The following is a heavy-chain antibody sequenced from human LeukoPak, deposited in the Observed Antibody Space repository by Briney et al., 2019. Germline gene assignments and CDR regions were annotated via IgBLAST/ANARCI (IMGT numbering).Heavy chain of an antibody. Sequence: PSETLSLTCAVYGGSFSGYYWSWIRQPPGKGLEWIGEINHSGSTNYSPSLKSRVTISVDTSKNQFSLKLSSVTAADTAVYYCARGPVLGSGSYYDYWGQGTLVTVSS. CDR3: ARGPVLGSGSYYDY. D-gene: IGHD3-10*01. CDR1: GGSFSGYY. V-gene: IGHV4-34*01. J-gene: IGHJ4*02. CDR2: INHSGST.